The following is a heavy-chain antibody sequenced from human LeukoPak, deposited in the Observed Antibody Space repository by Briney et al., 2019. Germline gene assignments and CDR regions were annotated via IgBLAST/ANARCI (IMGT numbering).Heavy chain of an antibody. CDR3: ARDLCHGGSCFHFDS. Sequence: GASVKGSCKTSVYTFTDYYVHWVRQAPGQGLEWLAWINPDSGATNFAQRFQGRVTMTRDTSVNTVHMELNRLRSDDTAVYYCARDLCHGGSCFHFDSWGQGTLVTVSS. CDR2: INPDSGAT. J-gene: IGHJ4*02. D-gene: IGHD2-15*01. CDR1: VYTFTDYY. V-gene: IGHV1-2*02.